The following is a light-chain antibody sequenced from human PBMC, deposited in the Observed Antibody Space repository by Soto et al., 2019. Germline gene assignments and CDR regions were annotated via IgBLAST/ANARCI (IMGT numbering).Light chain of an antibody. Sequence: SVLSQSPTTVCLTPGERATLSCRVSQSVSSYLAWYQQKPGQAPRLLIYEASNRATGIPARFSGSGSGADFTLTISSLEPEDFAVYYCQQYGSSPPITFGQGTRLEIK. CDR2: EAS. J-gene: IGKJ5*01. CDR3: QQYGSSPPIT. V-gene: IGKV3-11*01. CDR1: QSVSSY.